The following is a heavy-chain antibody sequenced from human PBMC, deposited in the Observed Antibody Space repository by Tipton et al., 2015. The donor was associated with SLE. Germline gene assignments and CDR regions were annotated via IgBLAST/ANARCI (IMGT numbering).Heavy chain of an antibody. V-gene: IGHV4-61*09. CDR2: MYTSGST. CDR3: ARAPFGGTDY. Sequence: TLSLTCTVSGGSISSGTYYWSWIRQPAGKGLEWIGHMYTSGSTNYNPSLKSRVTISVDTSKNQFSLKLSSVTAADTAVYYCARAPFGGTDYWGQGTLVTVSS. CDR1: GGSISSGTYY. D-gene: IGHD4-23*01. J-gene: IGHJ4*02.